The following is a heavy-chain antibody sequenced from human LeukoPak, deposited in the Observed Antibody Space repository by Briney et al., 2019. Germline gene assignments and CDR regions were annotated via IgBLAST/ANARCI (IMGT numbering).Heavy chain of an antibody. CDR1: GFTFSNSA. Sequence: PGGSLRLSCAASGFTFSNSAMTWVRQTPGKGLEWVSAISGSGGRTYYADSVKGRFTISRDNSKNTLSLQMNSLRAEDTAVYYCAKEGKTRNWNYYQAKSVYWGQGTLVTVSS. V-gene: IGHV3-23*01. CDR3: AKEGKTRNWNYYQAKSVY. CDR2: ISGSGGRT. J-gene: IGHJ4*02. D-gene: IGHD1-7*01.